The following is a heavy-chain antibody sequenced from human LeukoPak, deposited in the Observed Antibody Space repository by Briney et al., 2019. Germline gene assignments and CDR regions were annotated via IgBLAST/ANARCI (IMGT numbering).Heavy chain of an antibody. Sequence: RASETLSLTCTVSGGSISSYYWSWIRQPPGKGLEWIGYIYYSGSTNYNPSLKSRVTISVDTSKNQFSLKLSSVTAADTAVYYCGRARAAKGAFDIWGQGTMVTVSS. CDR2: IYYSGST. V-gene: IGHV4-59*01. CDR3: GRARAAKGAFDI. J-gene: IGHJ3*02. CDR1: GGSISSYY. D-gene: IGHD2-15*01.